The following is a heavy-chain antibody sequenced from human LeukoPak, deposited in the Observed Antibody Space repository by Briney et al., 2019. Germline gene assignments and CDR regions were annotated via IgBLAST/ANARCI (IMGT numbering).Heavy chain of an antibody. CDR3: ARARREMVDY. CDR1: GYSLSSSYY. Sequence: SETLSLTCTVSGYSLSSSYYWGWIRQPPGKGLEWIGSIYHSGSTYYNPSLKSRVTISVDTSKNQFSLKLSSVTAADTAVYYCARARREMVDYWGQGTLVTVSS. V-gene: IGHV4-38-2*02. D-gene: IGHD5-24*01. CDR2: IYHSGST. J-gene: IGHJ4*02.